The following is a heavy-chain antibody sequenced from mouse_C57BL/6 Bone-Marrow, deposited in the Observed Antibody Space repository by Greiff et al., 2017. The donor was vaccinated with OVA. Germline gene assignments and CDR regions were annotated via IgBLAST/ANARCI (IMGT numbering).Heavy chain of an antibody. Sequence: QVQLKQSGAELVKPGASVKMSCTASGYTFTTYPIEWMKQNPGKSLEWIGSFHPYNDDTKYNEKFKGKATLTVEKSSSTVYLELSRLTSDDSAVYSGARPGDYDGDWFAYWGQGTLVTVSA. CDR3: ARPGDYDGDWFAY. CDR1: GYTFTTYP. CDR2: FHPYNDDT. D-gene: IGHD2-4*01. J-gene: IGHJ3*01. V-gene: IGHV1-47*01.